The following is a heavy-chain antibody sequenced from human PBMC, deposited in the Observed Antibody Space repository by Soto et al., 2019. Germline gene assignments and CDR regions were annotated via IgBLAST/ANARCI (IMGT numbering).Heavy chain of an antibody. D-gene: IGHD1-26*01. Sequence: GGSLRLSCAASGFTFSSYAMSWVRQAPGKGLEWVSAIRGSGGSTYYADSVKGRFTISRDNSKNTLYLQMNSLRAEDTAVYYCAKVVSRAQLEIVYYFDYWGQGTLVTVSS. V-gene: IGHV3-23*01. J-gene: IGHJ4*02. CDR3: AKVVSRAQLEIVYYFDY. CDR1: GFTFSSYA. CDR2: IRGSGGST.